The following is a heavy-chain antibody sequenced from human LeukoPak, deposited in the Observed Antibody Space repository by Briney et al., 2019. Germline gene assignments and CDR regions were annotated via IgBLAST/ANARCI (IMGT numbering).Heavy chain of an antibody. V-gene: IGHV3-21*01. J-gene: IGHJ4*02. Sequence: GGSLRLSCAASGFTFSSYSMNWVRQAPGKGLEWVSSISSSSSYIYYADSVKGRFTISRDNAKNSLYLQMNSLRAEDTAVYYCARESLYGSGSYYAFDYWGQGTLVTVSS. CDR1: GFTFSSYS. CDR3: ARESLYGSGSYYAFDY. CDR2: ISSSSSYI. D-gene: IGHD3-10*01.